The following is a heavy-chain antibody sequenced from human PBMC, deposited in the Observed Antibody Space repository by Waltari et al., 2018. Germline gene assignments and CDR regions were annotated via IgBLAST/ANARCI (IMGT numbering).Heavy chain of an antibody. Sequence: QVQLVQSGAEVKKPGSSVKVSCKASGGTFSSYAISWVRQAPGQGVEWMGGIIPIVGTANDARKFQGRGTSTADESTSTAYMELSSLRAEDTAVYYCARVSPLNWNYYYFDYWGQGTLVTVSS. V-gene: IGHV1-69*01. CDR1: GGTFSSYA. CDR2: IIPIVGTA. J-gene: IGHJ4*02. CDR3: ARVSPLNWNYYYFDY. D-gene: IGHD1-7*01.